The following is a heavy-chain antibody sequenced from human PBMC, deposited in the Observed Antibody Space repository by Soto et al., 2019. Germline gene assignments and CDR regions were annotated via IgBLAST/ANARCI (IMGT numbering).Heavy chain of an antibody. CDR3: AHFSYYVSGSLDY. V-gene: IGHV2-5*02. J-gene: IGHJ4*02. D-gene: IGHD3-10*01. CDR1: GFSLSTSGMG. Sequence: QITLKESGPTLVKPTQTLRLTCTFAGFSLSTSGMGVDWIRQPPGKALKWLALIYWEDDNRYSPSLKSRLTITKDTSKNQVVLTMTNMDPLDTAIYYCAHFSYYVSGSLDYWGQGTLVTVSS. CDR2: IYWEDDN.